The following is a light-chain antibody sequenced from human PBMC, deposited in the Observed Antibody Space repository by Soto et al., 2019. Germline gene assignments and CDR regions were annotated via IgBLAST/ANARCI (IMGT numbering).Light chain of an antibody. Sequence: QSARTQPPSASGSLGQSVTISCTGTSSDVGGYNYVSWHQQHPGKAPKVMIYEVTKRPPGVPDRFSGSKSGNTASLTVSGIQAEDEADYYCRSFAGGGNPVLLGGVNKRTVL. CDR2: EVT. V-gene: IGLV2-8*01. CDR3: RSFAGGGNPVL. J-gene: IGLJ2*01. CDR1: SSDVGGYNY.